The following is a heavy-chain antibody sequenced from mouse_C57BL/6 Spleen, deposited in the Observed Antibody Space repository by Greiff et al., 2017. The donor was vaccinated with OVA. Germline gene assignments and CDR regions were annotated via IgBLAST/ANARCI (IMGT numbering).Heavy chain of an antibody. J-gene: IGHJ4*01. CDR2: INPNNGGT. CDR3: ARQDWEGGFYAMDY. Sequence: EVQLQESGPELVKPGASVKIPCKASGYTFTDYNMDWVKQSHGKSLEWIGDINPNNGGTIYNQKFKGKATLTVDKSSSTAYMELRSLTSEDTAVYYCARQDWEGGFYAMDYWGQGTSVTVSS. V-gene: IGHV1-18*01. CDR1: GYTFTDYN. D-gene: IGHD4-1*01.